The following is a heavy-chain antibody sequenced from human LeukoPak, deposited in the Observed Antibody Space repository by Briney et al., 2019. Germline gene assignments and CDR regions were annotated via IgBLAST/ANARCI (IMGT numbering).Heavy chain of an antibody. V-gene: IGHV3-11*04. CDR1: GFTFSDYY. Sequence: KPGGSLRLSCAASGFTFSDYYMGWIRQAPGNGLEWVAYITSSGSAIYHADSVKGRFTISRDNAKNSLYLRMNTLRAEDTAVYYCARAHKDAFDIWGQGTMVTVSS. CDR3: ARAHKDAFDI. J-gene: IGHJ3*02. CDR2: ITSSGSAI.